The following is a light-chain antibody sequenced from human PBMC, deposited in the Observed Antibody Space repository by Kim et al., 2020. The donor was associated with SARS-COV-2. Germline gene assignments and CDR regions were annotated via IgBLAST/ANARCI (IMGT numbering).Light chain of an antibody. J-gene: IGKJ1*01. V-gene: IGKV1-27*01. CDR1: QGISSY. CDR3: QKYNTAPWT. Sequence: DIQMTQSPSSLSASVGDRVTITCRASQGISSYLAWYQQKPGKVPKLLIYAASTLQSGVPSRFNGSGSGTDFTLTISSLQPEDVATYYCQKYNTAPWTFGQGTKVDIK. CDR2: AAS.